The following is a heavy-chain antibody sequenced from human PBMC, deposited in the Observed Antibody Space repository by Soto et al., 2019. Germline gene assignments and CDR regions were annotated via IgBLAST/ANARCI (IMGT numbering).Heavy chain of an antibody. J-gene: IGHJ4*02. CDR2: ISSSSTST. CDR3: AKDRDTAMVPYFDY. D-gene: IGHD5-18*01. V-gene: IGHV3-48*01. CDR1: GFTFSTFT. Sequence: EVQLVESGGGLVQPGGSLRLSCSGSGFTFSTFTMNWVRQAPGKGLEWVSFISSSSTSTYYADSVKGRFTISRDDAKDSLYLQMSSLRAEDTAIYYCAKDRDTAMVPYFDYWCQGTLVTVSS.